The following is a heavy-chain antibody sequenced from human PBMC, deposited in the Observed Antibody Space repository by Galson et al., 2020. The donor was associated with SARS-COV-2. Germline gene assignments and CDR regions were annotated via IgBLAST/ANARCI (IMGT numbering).Heavy chain of an antibody. Sequence: KMSGPTLVKPTQTLTLTCTFSGFSLSTSGVGVGWIRQPPGKALEWLALIYWDDDKRYSPSLKSRLTITKDTSKNQVVLTMTNMDPVDTATYYCARRSLNWNLGYVDYWGQGTLVTVSS. CDR1: GFSLSTSGVG. J-gene: IGHJ4*02. CDR2: IYWDDDK. V-gene: IGHV2-5*02. CDR3: ARRSLNWNLGYVDY. D-gene: IGHD1-7*01.